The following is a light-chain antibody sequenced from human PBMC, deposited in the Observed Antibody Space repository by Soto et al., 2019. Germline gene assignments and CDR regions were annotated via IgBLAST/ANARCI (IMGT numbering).Light chain of an antibody. J-gene: IGKJ5*01. CDR3: QQYNNWLPIT. V-gene: IGKV3-15*01. CDR2: GAS. CDR1: QSVSSN. Sequence: EIVMTQSPATLSVSPGERATLSCRDSQSVSSNLAWYQQKPGQAPRLFIYGASTRATGIPARFSGSGSGTEFTLTISSLQSEDFAVYYCQQYNNWLPITFGQGTRLEIK.